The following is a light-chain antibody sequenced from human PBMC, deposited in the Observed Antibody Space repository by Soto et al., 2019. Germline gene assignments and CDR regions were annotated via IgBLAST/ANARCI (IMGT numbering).Light chain of an antibody. Sequence: EIVMTQSPATLSVSPGERATLSCRASQSVFSSLAWYQQKPGQAPRLLIYGAATRATGIPARLSGSGSGPDFTLTISSLQSEDFAVYYCQHYHNWPAFGQGTKVEI. CDR3: QHYHNWPA. V-gene: IGKV3-15*01. CDR2: GAA. J-gene: IGKJ1*01. CDR1: QSVFSS.